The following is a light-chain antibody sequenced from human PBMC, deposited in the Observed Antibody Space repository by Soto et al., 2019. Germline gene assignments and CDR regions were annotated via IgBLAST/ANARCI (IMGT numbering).Light chain of an antibody. CDR2: RTS. J-gene: IGKJ1*01. CDR1: QSISSW. V-gene: IGKV1-5*01. Sequence: DIQMPQSPSTLSASVGDRVTITHRASQSISSWLAWYQQKKGKAPYLLIYRTSILQTGVPSRFSGAGYGTEFNLTVSSLQTEDFATYYCHQSYDFPWTFGQGTKVDIK. CDR3: HQSYDFPWT.